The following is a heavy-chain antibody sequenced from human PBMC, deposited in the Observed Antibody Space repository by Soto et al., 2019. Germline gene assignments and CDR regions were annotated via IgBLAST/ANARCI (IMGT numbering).Heavy chain of an antibody. J-gene: IGHJ4*02. CDR1: GFTFSSYA. V-gene: IGHV3-23*01. CDR2: ISGSGGST. CDR3: AKGSVRRWLALLDY. D-gene: IGHD6-19*01. Sequence: GGSLRLSCAASGFTFSSYAMSWVRQAPGKGLEWVSAISGSGGSTYYADSVKGRFTISRDNSKNTLYLQMNSLRAEDTAVYYCAKGSVRRWLALLDYWGQGTQVTVSS.